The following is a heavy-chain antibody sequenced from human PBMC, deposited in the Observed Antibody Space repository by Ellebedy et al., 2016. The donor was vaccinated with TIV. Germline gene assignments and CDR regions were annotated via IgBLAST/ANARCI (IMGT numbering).Heavy chain of an antibody. CDR1: GFIFSSYW. D-gene: IGHD6-19*01. Sequence: GGSLRPSXAASGFIFSSYWMHWVRQAPGKGLEWVANIKEDGSEKYYVDSVKGRFTISRDNAKNSVYLQMNNLRAEDTAVYYGARALGSGPCYWGQGTLVTVSS. CDR2: IKEDGSEK. V-gene: IGHV3-7*01. J-gene: IGHJ4*02. CDR3: ARALGSGPCY.